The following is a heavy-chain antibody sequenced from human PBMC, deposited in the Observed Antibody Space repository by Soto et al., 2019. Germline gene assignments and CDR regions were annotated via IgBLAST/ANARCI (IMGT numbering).Heavy chain of an antibody. CDR2: ISLYSDGT. J-gene: IGHJ5*02. D-gene: IGHD2-2*01. CDR1: GYTFSNYG. Sequence: QVQLVQSGGEVKRPGASVKVSCKTSGYTFSNYGITWVRQAPGQPLEWLGWISLYSDGTNYAQKFQGRVSMTTDTSTTTAYMELRSLRSDDTAVYYCARIVPGAEAWFGPCGQGTLVTGS. V-gene: IGHV1-18*01. CDR3: ARIVPGAEAWFGP.